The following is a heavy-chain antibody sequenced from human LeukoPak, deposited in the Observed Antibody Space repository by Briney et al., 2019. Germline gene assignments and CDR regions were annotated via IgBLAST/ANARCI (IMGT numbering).Heavy chain of an antibody. CDR1: GFTFDDYG. CDR2: INWNGGST. CDR3: ARVIAAALGAFDI. V-gene: IGHV3-20*01. Sequence: PGGSLRLSCAASGFTFDDYGMSWVRQAPGKGLEWVSGINWNGGSTGYAGSVKGRFTISRDNAKNSLYLQMNSLRAEDTALYHCARVIAAALGAFDIWGQGTMVTVSS. J-gene: IGHJ3*02. D-gene: IGHD6-13*01.